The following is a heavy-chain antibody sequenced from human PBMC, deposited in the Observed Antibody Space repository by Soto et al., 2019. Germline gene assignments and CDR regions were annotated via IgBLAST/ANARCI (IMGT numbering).Heavy chain of an antibody. J-gene: IGHJ4*02. Sequence: SETLSLTCAVYGGSFSGYYWSWIRQPPGKGLEWIGEINHSGSTNYNPSLKSRVTISVDTSKNQFSLKLSSVTAADTAVYYCARGRKHGDYVIDYWGQGTLVPVSS. CDR1: GGSFSGYY. CDR3: ARGRKHGDYVIDY. D-gene: IGHD4-17*01. V-gene: IGHV4-34*01. CDR2: INHSGST.